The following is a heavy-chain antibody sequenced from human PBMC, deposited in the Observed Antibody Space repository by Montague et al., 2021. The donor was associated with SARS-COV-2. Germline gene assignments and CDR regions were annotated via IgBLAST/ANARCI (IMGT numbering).Heavy chain of an antibody. CDR1: GDSISSGYFY. D-gene: IGHD2-2*01. Sequence: SETLSLTCTVSGDSISSGYFYWGWIRQPPGKGLEWVGTIHYSGITCYNPSLKSRVTISVDTSRNQFSLKLSSVTAADTAIYYCARHLAISGPAAGSDYWGQGTLVTVSS. CDR3: ARHLAISGPAAGSDY. CDR2: IHYSGIT. J-gene: IGHJ4*02. V-gene: IGHV4-39*01.